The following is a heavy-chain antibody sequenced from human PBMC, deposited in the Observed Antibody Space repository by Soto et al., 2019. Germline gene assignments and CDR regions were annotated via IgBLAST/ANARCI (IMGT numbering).Heavy chain of an antibody. J-gene: IGHJ6*02. V-gene: IGHV4-34*01. CDR3: GRRRGRNSSGYYYYYGMDV. Sequence: SETLSLTCAVYGGSFSGYYWSWIRQPPGKGLEWIGEINHSGSTNYNPSLKSRVTISVDTSKNQFSLKLSSVTAADTAVYYCGRRRGRNSSGYYYYYGMDVWGQGTTVTVSS. CDR2: INHSGST. CDR1: GGSFSGYY. D-gene: IGHD3-22*01.